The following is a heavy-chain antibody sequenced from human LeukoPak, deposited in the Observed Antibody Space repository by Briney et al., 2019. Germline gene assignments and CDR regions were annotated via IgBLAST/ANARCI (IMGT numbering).Heavy chain of an antibody. Sequence: ASVKVSCKVSGYTLTELSMHWVRQAPGKGLEWMGGFDPEDGETIYAQKFQGRVTKTEDTSTDTAYMELSSLRSEDTAVYYCATEGIAVAGYFDYWGQGTLVTVSS. CDR2: FDPEDGET. D-gene: IGHD6-19*01. J-gene: IGHJ4*02. CDR1: GYTLTELS. CDR3: ATEGIAVAGYFDY. V-gene: IGHV1-24*01.